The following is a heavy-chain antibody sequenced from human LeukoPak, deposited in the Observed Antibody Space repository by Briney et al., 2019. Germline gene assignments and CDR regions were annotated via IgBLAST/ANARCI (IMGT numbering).Heavy chain of an antibody. CDR2: ISSSSSYI. V-gene: IGHV3-21*01. CDR1: GFTFSSYS. D-gene: IGHD2-2*01. CDR3: ARGGDIVVVPAAMWAWFDP. Sequence: GGSLRLSCAASGFTFSSYSMNWVRQAPGKGLEWVSSISSSSSYIYYADSVKGRFTISRDNAKNSLYLQMNSLRAEDTAVYYCARGGDIVVVPAAMWAWFDPWGQGTLVAVSS. J-gene: IGHJ5*02.